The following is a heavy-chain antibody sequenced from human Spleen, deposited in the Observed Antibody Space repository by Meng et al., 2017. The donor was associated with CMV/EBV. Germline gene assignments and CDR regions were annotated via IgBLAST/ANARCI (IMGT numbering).Heavy chain of an antibody. CDR2: IYYSGST. V-gene: IGHV4-61*01. Sequence: SETLSLTCTVSGGSISSSSYYWGWIRQPPGKGLEWIGYIYYSGSTNYNPSLKSRVTISVDTSKNQFSLKLSSVTAADTAVYYCAREGWRLGRVELDVWGQGTTVTVSS. J-gene: IGHJ6*02. CDR3: AREGWRLGRVELDV. CDR1: GGSISSSSYY. D-gene: IGHD3-10*01.